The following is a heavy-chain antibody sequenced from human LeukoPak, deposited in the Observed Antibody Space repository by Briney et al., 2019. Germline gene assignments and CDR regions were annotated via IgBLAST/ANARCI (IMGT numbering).Heavy chain of an antibody. J-gene: IGHJ4*02. D-gene: IGHD6-19*01. CDR1: GFTFSSYG. Sequence: QPGGSLGLSCAASGFTFSSYGMHWVRQVPGKGLEWVAVILYDGSNKYYADSVKGRFTISRDNSKNTLYLQMNSLRAEDTAVYYCAKTGSGWYFDYWGQGTLVTVSS. CDR2: ILYDGSNK. V-gene: IGHV3-30*18. CDR3: AKTGSGWYFDY.